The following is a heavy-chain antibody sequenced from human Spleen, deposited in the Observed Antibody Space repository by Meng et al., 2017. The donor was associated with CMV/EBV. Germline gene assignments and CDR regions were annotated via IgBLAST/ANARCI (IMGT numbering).Heavy chain of an antibody. CDR1: GDTLCTDG. V-gene: IGHV1-69*05. D-gene: IGHD1-1*01. Sequence: SGDTLCTDGFSRKRRATGQGLEWLRGTNPVLSTTEDAQRFQGRVTIDTDESMNTVYMELSSLRSEDTAVYYCARGVPIVSTGTKFDYWGQRTLVTVSS. CDR3: ARGVPIVSTGTKFDY. J-gene: IGHJ4*02. CDR2: TNPVLSTT.